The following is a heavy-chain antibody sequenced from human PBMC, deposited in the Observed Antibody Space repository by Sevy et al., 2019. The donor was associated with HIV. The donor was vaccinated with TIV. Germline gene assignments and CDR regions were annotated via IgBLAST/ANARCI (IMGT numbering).Heavy chain of an antibody. Sequence: GGSLRLSCVASGFTFSDYYMSWIRQAPGKGLEWVSYISSSGSTIYYADSVKGRFTISRDNAKNSLYLQMNSLRAEDTAVYYCARGGSSSWYRDYGMDVWGPGTTVTVSS. V-gene: IGHV3-11*01. CDR1: GFTFSDYY. CDR2: ISSSGSTI. D-gene: IGHD6-13*01. CDR3: ARGGSSSWYRDYGMDV. J-gene: IGHJ6*02.